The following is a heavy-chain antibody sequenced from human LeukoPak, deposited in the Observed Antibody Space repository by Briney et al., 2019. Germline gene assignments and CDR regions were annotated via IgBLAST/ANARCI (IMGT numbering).Heavy chain of an antibody. D-gene: IGHD2-15*01. J-gene: IGHJ4*02. CDR1: GFTFSSYS. Sequence: GGSLRLSCAASGFTFSSYSMNWVRQAPGKGLEWVSYISSSSSTIYYADSVRGRFTISRDNAKNSLYLQMNSLRAEDTAVYYCARDRYCSGGSCPFDYWGQGTLVTVSS. CDR2: ISSSSSTI. V-gene: IGHV3-48*01. CDR3: ARDRYCSGGSCPFDY.